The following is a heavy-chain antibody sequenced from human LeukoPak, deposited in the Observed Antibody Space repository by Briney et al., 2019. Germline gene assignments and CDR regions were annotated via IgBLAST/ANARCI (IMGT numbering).Heavy chain of an antibody. CDR1: GGSISSYY. Sequence: SETLSLTCTVSGGSISSYYWSWIRQPPGKGLERIGYIYYSGSSNYNPSLKSRVTISVDPSKNQFSLKLSSVTAADTAVYYCARTGQQWELTYFDYWGQGTLVTVSS. CDR3: ARTGQQWELTYFDY. V-gene: IGHV4-59*01. CDR2: IYYSGSS. J-gene: IGHJ4*02. D-gene: IGHD1-26*01.